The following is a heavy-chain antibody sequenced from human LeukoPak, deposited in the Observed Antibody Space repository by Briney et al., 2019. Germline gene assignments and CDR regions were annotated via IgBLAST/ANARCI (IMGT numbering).Heavy chain of an antibody. Sequence: PSETLSLTCAVSGGSISSSNWWSWVRQPPGKGLEWIGEIYHGGSTNYNPSLKSRVTISVDKSKNQFSLKLSSVTAADTAVYYCARAEAPYSSALDYWGQGTLVTVSS. D-gene: IGHD6-19*01. V-gene: IGHV4-4*02. CDR2: IYHGGST. CDR1: GGSISSSNW. J-gene: IGHJ4*02. CDR3: ARAEAPYSSALDY.